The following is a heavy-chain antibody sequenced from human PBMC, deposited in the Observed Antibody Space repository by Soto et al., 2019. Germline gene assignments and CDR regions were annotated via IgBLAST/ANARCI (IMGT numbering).Heavy chain of an antibody. CDR3: ARERASRGYCQH. CDR1: GGTFSSYA. V-gene: IGHV1-69*12. CDR2: IIPIFGTA. J-gene: IGHJ1*01. Sequence: QVQLVQSGAEVKKPGSSVKVSCKASGGTFSSYAISWVRQAPGQGLEWMGGIIPIFGTANYAQKFQGRVTSTADESTSTGYLGLSSRSSEDTAVSSWARERASRGYCQHWGEGALVTVSS.